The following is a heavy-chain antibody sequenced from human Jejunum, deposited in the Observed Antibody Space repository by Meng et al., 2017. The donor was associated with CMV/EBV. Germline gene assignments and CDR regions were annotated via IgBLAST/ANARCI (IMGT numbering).Heavy chain of an antibody. D-gene: IGHD3-16*01. CDR2: ISWDSGNI. Sequence: TFADHAMHWVRQAPGKGLEWVAGISWDSGNIGYADSVKGRFTISRDNAKNSMDLLMNSLRPEDTALYYCSKDGATEVTFGALFDYWGRGTLVTVSS. CDR3: SKDGATEVTFGALFDY. CDR1: TFADHA. V-gene: IGHV3-9*01. J-gene: IGHJ4*02.